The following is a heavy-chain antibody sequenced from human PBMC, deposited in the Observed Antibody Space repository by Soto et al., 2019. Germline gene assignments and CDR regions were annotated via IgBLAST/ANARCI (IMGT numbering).Heavy chain of an antibody. J-gene: IGHJ4*02. V-gene: IGHV3-21*04. CDR2: ISSRSGSSK. Sequence: GGSLRLSCAASGFTFTTYTMTWVRQAPGKGLEWVPVISSRSGSSKYYADSVKGRFTISRDNAKNSLYLQMNSLSADDTATYYCARKGVSNLDYWGQGTLVTVSS. CDR3: ARKGVSNLDY. CDR1: GFTFTTYT. D-gene: IGHD2-8*01.